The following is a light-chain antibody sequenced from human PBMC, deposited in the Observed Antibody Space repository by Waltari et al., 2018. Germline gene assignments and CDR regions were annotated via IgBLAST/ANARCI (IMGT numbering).Light chain of an antibody. V-gene: IGKV1-5*03. CDR1: QSVNSW. CDR2: KAS. Sequence: DIQMTQSPSTLSASVGDRVTITCRASQSVNSWVAWYQQKPRKAPKLLIFKASNLESGVPSRFSGSGSGTEFTLTISSLQPDDFATYNCQQYDSYWTFGQGTKVEIK. CDR3: QQYDSYWT. J-gene: IGKJ1*01.